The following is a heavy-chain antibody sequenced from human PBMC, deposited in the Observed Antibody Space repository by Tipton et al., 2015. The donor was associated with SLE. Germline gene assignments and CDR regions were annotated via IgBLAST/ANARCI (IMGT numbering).Heavy chain of an antibody. J-gene: IGHJ4*02. D-gene: IGHD2-21*01. Sequence: TLSLTCTVSGGSISSSSYYWGWIRQPPGKGLEWIGSIYYSGSTYYNPSLKSRVTISVDTSKNQFSLKLSSVTAADTAVYYCARHVVVIATGPDPYYFDYWGQGTLVTVSS. CDR3: ARHVVVIATGPDPYYFDY. CDR1: GGSISSSSYY. CDR2: IYYSGST. V-gene: IGHV4-39*07.